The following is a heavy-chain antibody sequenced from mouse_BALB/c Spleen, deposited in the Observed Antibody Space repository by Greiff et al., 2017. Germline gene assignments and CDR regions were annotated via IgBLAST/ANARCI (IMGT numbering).Heavy chain of an antibody. CDR3: ARPDTTASFAY. CDR1: GFNIKDTY. D-gene: IGHD1-1*01. J-gene: IGHJ3*01. V-gene: IGHV14-3*02. Sequence: EVQLQQSGAELVKPGASVKLSCTASGFNIKDTYMHWVKQRPEQGLEWIGRIDPANGNTKYDPKFQGKATITADTSSNTAYLQLSSLTSEDTAVYYCARPDTTASFAYWGQGTLVTVSA. CDR2: IDPANGNT.